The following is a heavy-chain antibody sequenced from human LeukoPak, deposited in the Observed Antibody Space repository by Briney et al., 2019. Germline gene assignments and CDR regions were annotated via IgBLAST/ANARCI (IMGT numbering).Heavy chain of an antibody. Sequence: ASVKVSCKASGYTFTSYGISWVRQAPGQGLEWMGWISAYNGNTNYAQKLQGRVTMTTDTSTSTAYMELRSLRSDDTAVYYCARVGYYDSSGYYPDWGQGTLVTVSS. CDR2: ISAYNGNT. J-gene: IGHJ4*02. D-gene: IGHD3-22*01. V-gene: IGHV1-18*01. CDR3: ARVGYYDSSGYYPD. CDR1: GYTFTSYG.